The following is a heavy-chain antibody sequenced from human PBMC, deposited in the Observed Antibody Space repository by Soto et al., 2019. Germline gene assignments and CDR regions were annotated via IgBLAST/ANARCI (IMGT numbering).Heavy chain of an antibody. Sequence: QVQLQESGPGLVKPSETLSLTCTVSGGSVSSGSYYWSWIRQPPGKGLEWIGYIYYSGITDYNPSLKSRVTISVDTSKNQFSLKLSSVTAADTAVYYCARDYASRIGGSGNGFDYGGQGTLVTVSS. CDR3: ARDYASRIGGSGNGFDY. D-gene: IGHD1-26*01. CDR1: GGSVSSGSYY. V-gene: IGHV4-61*01. CDR2: IYYSGIT. J-gene: IGHJ4*02.